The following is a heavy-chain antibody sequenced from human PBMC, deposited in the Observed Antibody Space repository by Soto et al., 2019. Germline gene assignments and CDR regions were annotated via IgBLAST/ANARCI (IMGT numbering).Heavy chain of an antibody. V-gene: IGHV4-59*12. Sequence: SETLSLTCTVSGGSISSYYWSWIRQPPGKGLEWIGYIYYSGSTNYNPSLKSRVTISVDTSKNQFSLKLSSVTAADTAVYYCARDAYRTDWFDPWGQGTLVTVSS. J-gene: IGHJ5*02. CDR1: GGSISSYY. D-gene: IGHD4-17*01. CDR3: ARDAYRTDWFDP. CDR2: IYYSGST.